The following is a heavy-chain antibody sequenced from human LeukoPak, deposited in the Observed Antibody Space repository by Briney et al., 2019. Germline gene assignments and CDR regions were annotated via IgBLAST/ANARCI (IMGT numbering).Heavy chain of an antibody. CDR2: IYYTGST. Sequence: SETLSLTCTVSGGSISSYYWSWIRQPPGKGLEWIGYIYYTGSTNYNPSLKSRVTISVDTSKNQFSLKLSSVTAADTAVYYCARDQLGYCSSTSCYLDYYYYMDVWGKGTTVTVSS. V-gene: IGHV4-59*01. J-gene: IGHJ6*03. CDR3: ARDQLGYCSSTSCYLDYYYYMDV. CDR1: GGSISSYY. D-gene: IGHD2-2*01.